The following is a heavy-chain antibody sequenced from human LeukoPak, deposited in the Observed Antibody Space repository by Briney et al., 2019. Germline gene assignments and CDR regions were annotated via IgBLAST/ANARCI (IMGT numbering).Heavy chain of an antibody. CDR3: AIVIGSGWSHDY. J-gene: IGHJ4*02. CDR2: IGISAGST. CDR1: GSTFDNYA. V-gene: IGHV3-23*01. D-gene: IGHD6-19*01. Sequence: PGGSLRLSCEASGSTFDNYAMSWVRQAPGKGLEWASTIGISAGSTYYADAVKGRFTISRDNSKNTLYLQMNSLRAEDTAVYYCAIVIGSGWSHDYWGQGTLVTVSS.